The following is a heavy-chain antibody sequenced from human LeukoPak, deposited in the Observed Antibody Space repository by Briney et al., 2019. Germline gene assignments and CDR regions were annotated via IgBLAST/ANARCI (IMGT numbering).Heavy chain of an antibody. V-gene: IGHV1-2*02. CDR1: GYTFTGYY. D-gene: IGHD4-17*01. CDR2: INPNSGGT. J-gene: IGHJ5*02. CDR3: ARDSTVTSRFDP. Sequence: ASVKVSCKASGYTFTGYYMHWVRQAPGQGLEWMGWINPNSGGTNYAQKFQGRVTMTRDTSISTAYMELSRLRSDDTAVYYCARDSTVTSRFDPWGQGTLVTVSS.